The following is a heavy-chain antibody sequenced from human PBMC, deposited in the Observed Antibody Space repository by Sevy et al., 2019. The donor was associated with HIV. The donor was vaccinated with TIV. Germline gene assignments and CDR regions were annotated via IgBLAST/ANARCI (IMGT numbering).Heavy chain of an antibody. V-gene: IGHV3-23*01. CDR3: AKGGGGHYDPDEIGYYFYYYNMDV. J-gene: IGHJ6*03. D-gene: IGHD3-22*01. CDR1: GFSFDSYG. Sequence: GGSLRLSCAVSGFSFDSYGMTWVRQAPGKGLEWVSGISGSGTRTYYADSVKGRFIISRDNSKNTLYLQMNSLRSEDKVIFNRAKGGGGHYDPDEIGYYFYYYNMDVWGKGTTVTVSS. CDR2: ISGSGTRT.